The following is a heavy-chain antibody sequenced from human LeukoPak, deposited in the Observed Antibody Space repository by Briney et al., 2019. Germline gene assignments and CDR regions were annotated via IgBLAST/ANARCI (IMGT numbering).Heavy chain of an antibody. D-gene: IGHD5-24*01. Sequence: GGSLRLSCAASGFTFSSYSMNWVRQAPGKGLEWVSSISSSSSYIHYADSVKGRFTISRDNARNSLYLQMNSLRTEDTAVYYCARARDIGVAPKEWGQGTLVTVSS. J-gene: IGHJ4*02. CDR1: GFTFSSYS. CDR2: ISSSSSYI. CDR3: ARARDIGVAPKE. V-gene: IGHV3-21*01.